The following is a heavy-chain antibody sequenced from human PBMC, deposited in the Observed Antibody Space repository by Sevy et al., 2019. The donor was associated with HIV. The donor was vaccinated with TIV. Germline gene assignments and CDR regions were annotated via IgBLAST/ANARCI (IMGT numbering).Heavy chain of an antibody. V-gene: IGHV3-23*01. CDR2: ISGSGRFT. CDR1: EFTFSSYA. CDR3: AKGFCSGATCPRDYYYYGMDV. J-gene: IGHJ6*02. D-gene: IGHD2-15*01. Sequence: GGSLRLSCSASEFTFSSYAMSWVRQAPGKGLEWFSSISGSGRFTYYADFVAGRFIISRDNSKNTLSVQMNSLRAEDTAVYYCAKGFCSGATCPRDYYYYGMDVWGQGTTVTVSS.